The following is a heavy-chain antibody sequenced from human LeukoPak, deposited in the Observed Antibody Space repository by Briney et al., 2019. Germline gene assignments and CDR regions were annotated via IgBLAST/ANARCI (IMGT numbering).Heavy chain of an antibody. Sequence: SVKVSCKASGGTFSSYAISWVRQAPGQGLGWMGRIIPILGIANYAQKFQGRVTITADKSTSTAYMELSGLRSEDTAVYYCAKLSEKRGDGYNSCWGQGTLVTVSS. D-gene: IGHD5-24*01. V-gene: IGHV1-69*04. J-gene: IGHJ4*02. CDR3: AKLSEKRGDGYNSC. CDR2: IIPILGIA. CDR1: GGTFSSYA.